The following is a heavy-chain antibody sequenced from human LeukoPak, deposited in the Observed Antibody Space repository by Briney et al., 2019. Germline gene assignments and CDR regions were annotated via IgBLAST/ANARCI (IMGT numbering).Heavy chain of an antibody. V-gene: IGHV4-30-2*01. Sequence: PSQTLSLTCAVSGGSINSGGYSWSWIRQPPGKGLEWMGYIYRSGSTYYNPSLKSRVTMSVDRSKNHFSLKLNSVTAADTAVYYCARGYGTFDFWGQGILVTVSS. CDR1: GGSINSGGYS. D-gene: IGHD5-18*01. CDR3: ARGYGTFDF. J-gene: IGHJ4*02. CDR2: IYRSGST.